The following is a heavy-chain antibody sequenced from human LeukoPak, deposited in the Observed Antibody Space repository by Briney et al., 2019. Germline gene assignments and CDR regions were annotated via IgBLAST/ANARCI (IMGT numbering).Heavy chain of an antibody. J-gene: IGHJ4*02. D-gene: IGHD3-22*01. V-gene: IGHV3-21*01. CDR2: ISSYSTYI. CDR1: GFSFSDYS. CDR3: AIDSFAGYDRIGYSSYDY. Sequence: GGSLRLSCAASGFSFSDYSMNWVRQAPGKGLEWVSFISSYSTYIYYADSLKGRFTLSRDTAKNSLCLQMKSLRAEDTAVYYCAIDSFAGYDRIGYSSYDYWGQGTLVTVSS.